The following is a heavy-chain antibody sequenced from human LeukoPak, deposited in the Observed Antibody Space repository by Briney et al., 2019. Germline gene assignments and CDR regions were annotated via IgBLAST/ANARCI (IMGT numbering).Heavy chain of an antibody. CDR2: ISAYNGNT. CDR3: ARDPDAVYSGYDSDWFDP. J-gene: IGHJ5*02. Sequence: ASVNVSCMASGYTFTSYGISWVRQAPGQGLGWMGWISAYNGNTNYAQKLQGRVTMTTDTSTSTAYMELRSLRSDDTAVYYCARDPDAVYSGYDSDWFDPWGQGTLVTVSS. V-gene: IGHV1-18*04. CDR1: GYTFTSYG. D-gene: IGHD5-12*01.